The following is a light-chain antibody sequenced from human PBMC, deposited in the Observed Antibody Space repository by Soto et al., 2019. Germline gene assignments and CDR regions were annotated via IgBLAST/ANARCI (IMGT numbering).Light chain of an antibody. J-gene: IGKJ4*01. Sequence: EIVLTQSPGTLSLSPGERATLSCRASQSVHSNYLAWYQQKPGQASRLLIYGVASRATGIPDRFSGSGSGTDFTLTINRLEPEDFAVYYCQQYGSSPPVTFGGGTKVEIK. V-gene: IGKV3-20*01. CDR2: GVA. CDR1: QSVHSNY. CDR3: QQYGSSPPVT.